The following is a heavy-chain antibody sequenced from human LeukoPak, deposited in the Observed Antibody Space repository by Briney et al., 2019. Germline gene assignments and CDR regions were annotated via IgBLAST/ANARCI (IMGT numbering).Heavy chain of an antibody. J-gene: IGHJ6*02. Sequence: SETLSLTCTVSGGSTSSYYWSWIRQPPGKGLEWIGYIYYSGSTNYNPSLKSRVTISVDTSKNQFSLKLSSVTAADTAVYYCASTDYYDSSGYYYGMDVWGQGTTVTVSS. V-gene: IGHV4-59*01. CDR1: GGSTSSYY. CDR3: ASTDYYDSSGYYYGMDV. D-gene: IGHD3-22*01. CDR2: IYYSGST.